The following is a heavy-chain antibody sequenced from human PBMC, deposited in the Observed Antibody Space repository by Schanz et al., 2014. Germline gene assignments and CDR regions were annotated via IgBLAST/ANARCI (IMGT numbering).Heavy chain of an antibody. Sequence: QVQLQESGPGLVKPSETLSLTCNVSGDSIRSYYWSWIRQPPGKGLEWIGYIYYSGATNYNPSLKSRVTLSVDTSKNQLSLKLTSVNAADTAVYYCARQPGRITVSGVVSNWFDPWGQGTLVTVSS. J-gene: IGHJ5*02. CDR1: GDSIRSYY. V-gene: IGHV4-59*01. CDR3: ARQPGRITVSGVVSNWFDP. D-gene: IGHD3-3*01. CDR2: IYYSGAT.